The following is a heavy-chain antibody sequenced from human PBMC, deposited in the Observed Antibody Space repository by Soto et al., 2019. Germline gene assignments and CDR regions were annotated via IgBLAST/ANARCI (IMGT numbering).Heavy chain of an antibody. D-gene: IGHD4-17*01. Sequence: GGSLRLSCTASGFPFSNYAMSWVRQAPGKGLEWVSAISDSGGSTYYADSVKGRFTISRDNSKNTLYLQMNSLRAEDTAVYYCAKDDYGDSIDYWGHGTLVTVSS. CDR3: AKDDYGDSIDY. CDR2: ISDSGGST. V-gene: IGHV3-23*01. CDR1: GFPFSNYA. J-gene: IGHJ4*01.